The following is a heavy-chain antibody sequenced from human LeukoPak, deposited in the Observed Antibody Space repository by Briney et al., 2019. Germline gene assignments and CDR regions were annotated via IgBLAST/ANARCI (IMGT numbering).Heavy chain of an antibody. CDR2: ISYDGSNK. CDR3: ASADSGSYYGAFDI. CDR1: GFTFSSYA. V-gene: IGHV3-30*04. J-gene: IGHJ3*02. Sequence: GGSLRLSCAASGFTFSSYAMHWVRQAPGKGLEWVAVISYDGSNKYYADSVKGRFTISRDNSKNTLYLQMNSLRAEDPAVYYCASADSGSYYGAFDIWGQGTMVTVSS. D-gene: IGHD1-26*01.